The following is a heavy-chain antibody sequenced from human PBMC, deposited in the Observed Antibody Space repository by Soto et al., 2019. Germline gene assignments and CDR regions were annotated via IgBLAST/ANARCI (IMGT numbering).Heavy chain of an antibody. CDR3: AKDMVPAAIKDLGYFDY. D-gene: IGHD2-2*01. J-gene: IGHJ4*02. CDR2: IRGSGGST. CDR1: GFTFSSYA. Sequence: GGSLRLSCAASGFTFSSYAMSWVRQAPGKGLEWVSAIRGSGGSTYYADSVKGRFTISRDNSKNTLYLQMNSLRAEDTAVYYCAKDMVPAAIKDLGYFDYWGQGTLVTVSS. V-gene: IGHV3-23*01.